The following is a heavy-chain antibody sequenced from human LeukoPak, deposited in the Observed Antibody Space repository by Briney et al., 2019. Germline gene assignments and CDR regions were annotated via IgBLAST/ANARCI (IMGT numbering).Heavy chain of an antibody. CDR1: GFTFSGFW. V-gene: IGHV3-74*01. D-gene: IGHD6-19*01. Sequence: GGSLRLSCAASGFTFSGFWMHWVRQAPGKGLVWVSCISFDGSDATYADSVKGRFTISRDNAKNTLHLQMDSLTVEDTAVYYCARAVAGVGGSSFDYWGQGTLVTVSS. J-gene: IGHJ4*02. CDR2: ISFDGSDA. CDR3: ARAVAGVGGSSFDY.